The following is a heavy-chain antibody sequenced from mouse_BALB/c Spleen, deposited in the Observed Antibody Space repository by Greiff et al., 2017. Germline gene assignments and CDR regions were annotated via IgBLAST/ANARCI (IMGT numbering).Heavy chain of an antibody. CDR3: AREGYGSPYAMDY. CDR2: IWGDGST. D-gene: IGHD1-1*01. V-gene: IGHV2-6-7*01. Sequence: VQLQQSGPGLVAPSQSLSITCTVSGFSLTGYGVNWVRQPPGKGLEWLGMIWGDGSTDYNSALKSRLSISKDNSKSQVFLKMNSLQTDDTARYYCAREGYGSPYAMDYWGQGTSVTVSS. J-gene: IGHJ4*01. CDR1: GFSLTGYG.